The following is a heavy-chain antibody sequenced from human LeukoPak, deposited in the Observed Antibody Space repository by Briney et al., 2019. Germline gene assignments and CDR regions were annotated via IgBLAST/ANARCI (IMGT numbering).Heavy chain of an antibody. Sequence: GGSLRLSCVASGFTFSISSMSWVRQAPGKGLEWVSAISGSGGSTYYADSVKGRFTISRDNSKNTLYLQMNSLRAEDTAVYYCAKAVPLGYCSSTSCFFDYWGQGTLVTVSS. J-gene: IGHJ4*02. CDR3: AKAVPLGYCSSTSCFFDY. V-gene: IGHV3-23*01. CDR2: ISGSGGST. CDR1: GFTFSISS. D-gene: IGHD2-2*01.